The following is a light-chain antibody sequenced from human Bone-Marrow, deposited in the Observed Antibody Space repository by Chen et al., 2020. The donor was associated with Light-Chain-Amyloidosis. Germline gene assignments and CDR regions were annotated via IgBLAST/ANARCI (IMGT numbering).Light chain of an antibody. CDR1: SGSIATNY. CDR3: QSYQGSSQGV. Sequence: NFMLTQPHSVSESPGKTVIISCTRSSGSIATNYVQWYQQRPGSSPTTVIYEDDQRPSGVPDRFSGSIDRSSNSASLPISGLKTEDEADYCCQSYQGSSQGVFGGGTKLTFL. J-gene: IGLJ3*02. V-gene: IGLV6-57*01. CDR2: EDD.